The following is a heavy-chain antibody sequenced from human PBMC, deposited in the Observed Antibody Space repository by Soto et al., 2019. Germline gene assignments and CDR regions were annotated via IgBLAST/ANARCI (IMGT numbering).Heavy chain of an antibody. J-gene: IGHJ6*02. D-gene: IGHD2-15*01. CDR2: IIPIFGTA. CDR1: GGTFSSYA. Sequence: GASVKVSCKASGGTFSSYAISWVRQAPGQGLEWMGGIIPIFGTANYAQKFQGRVTITADESTSTAYMELSSLRSEDTAVYYCARHSCCSTPNYYYGMDVGGQGPRVTVSS. V-gene: IGHV1-69*13. CDR3: ARHSCCSTPNYYYGMDV.